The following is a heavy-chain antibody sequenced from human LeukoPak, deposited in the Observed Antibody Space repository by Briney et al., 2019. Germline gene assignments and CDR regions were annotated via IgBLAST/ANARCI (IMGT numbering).Heavy chain of an antibody. Sequence: SETLSLTCTVSGGSISRYYWSWIRQPPGKGLEWIGYTYYSGSTNYNPSLKSRVTISVDTSKNQFSLKLSSVTAADTAVYYCARQVDLRRVGRNYYYMDVWGKGTTVTVSS. CDR3: ARQVDLRRVGRNYYYMDV. J-gene: IGHJ6*03. D-gene: IGHD2-2*01. CDR2: TYYSGST. CDR1: GGSISRYY. V-gene: IGHV4-59*08.